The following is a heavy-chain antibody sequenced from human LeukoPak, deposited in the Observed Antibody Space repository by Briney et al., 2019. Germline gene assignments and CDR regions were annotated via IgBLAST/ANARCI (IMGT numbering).Heavy chain of an antibody. CDR1: GGSISSGGYY. J-gene: IGHJ5*02. Sequence: ASETLSLTCSVSGGSISSGGYYWNWIRQHPGEGLEWIAFIYYSGTTYSNPSLKSRVTVSVDTSKNQLYLKVNSVTAADTAGYYCARQGLSGGNSEVGWFDPWGQGILVTVSS. CDR3: ARQGLSGGNSEVGWFDP. V-gene: IGHV4-31*03. D-gene: IGHD4-23*01. CDR2: IYYSGTT.